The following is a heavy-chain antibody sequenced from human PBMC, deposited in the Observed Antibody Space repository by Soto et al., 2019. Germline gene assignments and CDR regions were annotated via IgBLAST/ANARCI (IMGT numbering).Heavy chain of an antibody. CDR1: GFTFSSYG. Sequence: GGSLRLSCAASGFTFSSYGMHWVRQAPGKGLEWVAVISYDGSNKYYADSVKGRFTISRDNSKNTLYLQMNSLRAEDTAVYYCAKFGMATTKRSPPYYIDYWGQGALVTVSS. J-gene: IGHJ4*02. CDR3: AKFGMATTKRSPPYYIDY. V-gene: IGHV3-30*18. D-gene: IGHD1-1*01. CDR2: ISYDGSNK.